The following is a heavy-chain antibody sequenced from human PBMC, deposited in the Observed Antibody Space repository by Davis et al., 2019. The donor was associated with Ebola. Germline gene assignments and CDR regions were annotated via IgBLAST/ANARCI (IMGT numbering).Heavy chain of an antibody. J-gene: IGHJ4*02. CDR1: GYTFTSYG. Sequence: ASVKVSCKASGYTFTSYGISWVRQAPGQGLEWMGWISAYNGNTNYAQKLQGRVTMTTDTSTSTAYMELRSLRSDDTAVYYCARDAYFDILTGYYTQYYFEYWGQGTLVTVSS. CDR2: ISAYNGNT. CDR3: ARDAYFDILTGYYTQYYFEY. D-gene: IGHD3-9*01. V-gene: IGHV1-18*01.